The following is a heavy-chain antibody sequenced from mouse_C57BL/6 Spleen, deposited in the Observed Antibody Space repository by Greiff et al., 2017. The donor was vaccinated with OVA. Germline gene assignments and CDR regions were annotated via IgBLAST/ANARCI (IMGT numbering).Heavy chain of an antibody. CDR3: ARSDYYAMDY. Sequence: VQLQQPGAELVKPGASVKLSCKASGYTFTSYWMQWVKQRPGQGLEWIGEIDPSDSYTNYNQKFKGKATLTVDTSSSTAYMQLSSLTSEDAAVYYCARSDYYAMDYWGQGTSVTVSS. J-gene: IGHJ4*01. V-gene: IGHV1-50*01. CDR1: GYTFTSYW. CDR2: IDPSDSYT.